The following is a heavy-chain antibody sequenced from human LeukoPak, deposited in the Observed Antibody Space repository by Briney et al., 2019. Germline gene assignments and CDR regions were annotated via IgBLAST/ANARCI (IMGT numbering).Heavy chain of an antibody. Sequence: GGSLRLSGAASGFTFSSYSMNWVRQAPGKGLEWVSSISSSSSYMYYADSVKGRFTISRDNAKNSLYLQMNSLRAEDTAVYYCASKRGSGWYGFDYWGQGTLVTVSS. CDR1: GFTFSSYS. CDR2: ISSSSSYM. CDR3: ASKRGSGWYGFDY. J-gene: IGHJ4*02. V-gene: IGHV3-21*01. D-gene: IGHD6-19*01.